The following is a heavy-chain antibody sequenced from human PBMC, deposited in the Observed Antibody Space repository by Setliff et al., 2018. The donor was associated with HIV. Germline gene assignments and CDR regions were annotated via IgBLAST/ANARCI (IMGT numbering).Heavy chain of an antibody. CDR2: IRNKANSYIT. Sequence: PGGSLRLSCAASGFTFSDHYMDWVRQAPGKGLEWVGRIRNKANSYITDYAASVKGRFTISRDDSKNSLYLQMSSLNTEDTAMYYCTRDRFVWGQGTLVTVSS. J-gene: IGHJ4*02. D-gene: IGHD3-16*01. CDR3: TRDRFV. CDR1: GFTFSDHY. V-gene: IGHV3-72*01.